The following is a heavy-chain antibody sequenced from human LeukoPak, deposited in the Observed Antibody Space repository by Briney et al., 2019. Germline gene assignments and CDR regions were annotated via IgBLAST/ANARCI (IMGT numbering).Heavy chain of an antibody. V-gene: IGHV3-23*01. J-gene: IGHJ6*02. Sequence: PGGSLRLSCAASGFTFTNAWLTWARQAPGKGLEWVSAISGSGGSTYYADSVKGRFTISRDNSKNTLYLQMNSLRAEDTAVYYCAKDSQVSGYRIYYYYGMDVWGQGTTVTVSS. CDR3: AKDSQVSGYRIYYYYGMDV. CDR1: GFTFTNAW. CDR2: ISGSGGST. D-gene: IGHD3-22*01.